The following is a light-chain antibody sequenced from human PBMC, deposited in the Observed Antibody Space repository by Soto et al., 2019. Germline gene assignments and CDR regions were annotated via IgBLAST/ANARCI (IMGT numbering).Light chain of an antibody. CDR2: DIS. Sequence: QSALTQPRSVSGSPGQSVTISCTGTRSDVGGYNYVSWYQQHPGKAPKVIIYDISKRPSGVPDRFSASKSGNTASLTISGLQAEDEAYYYCCSFAGRYRRVFGGGTKLTVL. J-gene: IGLJ3*02. CDR3: CSFAGRYRRV. V-gene: IGLV2-11*01. CDR1: RSDVGGYNY.